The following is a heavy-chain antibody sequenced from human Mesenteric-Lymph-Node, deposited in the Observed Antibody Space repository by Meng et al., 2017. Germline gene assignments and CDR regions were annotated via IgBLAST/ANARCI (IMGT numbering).Heavy chain of an antibody. J-gene: IGHJ4*02. CDR2: IKQDGSEK. V-gene: IGHV3-7*01. CDR3: ARATGWNGVDS. Sequence: GESLKISCAASGFTLRSYWMSWVRQAPGKGLEWVAKIKQDGSEKESVDSVKGRFTFSRDNAKNSLYLQMNSLRVEDTAVYYCARATGWNGVDSWGQGTLVTVSS. D-gene: IGHD1-1*01. CDR1: GFTLRSYW.